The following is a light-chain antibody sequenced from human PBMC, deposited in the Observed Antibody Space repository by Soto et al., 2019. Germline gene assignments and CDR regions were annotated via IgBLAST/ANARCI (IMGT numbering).Light chain of an antibody. V-gene: IGLV2-14*01. Sequence: QSALTQPASVSGSPGQSSTISCTGTSSDIGGYYYVSWYQHHPGKAPKLLIYQVTNRPSRVSNRFSGSKSGNTASLTISGLQADDEADYYCTSYSSSDIFYVFGTGTKV. CDR1: SSDIGGYYY. CDR2: QVT. CDR3: TSYSSSDIFYV. J-gene: IGLJ1*01.